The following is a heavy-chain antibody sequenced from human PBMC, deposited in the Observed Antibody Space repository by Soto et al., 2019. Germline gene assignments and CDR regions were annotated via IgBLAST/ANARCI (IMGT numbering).Heavy chain of an antibody. J-gene: IGHJ6*03. CDR3: ARGMTTVTTRYYYYYYMDV. Sequence: PGGSLRLSCAASGFTVSSNYMSWVRQAPGKGLEWVSVIYSGGSTYYADSVKGRFTISRDNSKNTLYLQMNSLRAEDTAVYYCARGMTTVTTRYYYYYYMDVWGKGTTVTVSS. D-gene: IGHD4-17*01. V-gene: IGHV3-66*01. CDR1: GFTVSSNY. CDR2: IYSGGST.